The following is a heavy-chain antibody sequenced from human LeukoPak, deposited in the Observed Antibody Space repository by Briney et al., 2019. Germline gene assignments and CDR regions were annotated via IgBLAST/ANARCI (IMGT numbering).Heavy chain of an antibody. V-gene: IGHV3-30*18. CDR3: AKDLGGISA. J-gene: IGHJ5*02. CDR1: GFTFSNYG. D-gene: IGHD6-19*01. CDR2: ISYDGSNK. Sequence: GGSLRLSCAASGFTFSNYGMYWVRQAPGKGLEWVAVISYDGSNKYYADSVKGRFTISRDNSKNTLDLQINSLRAEDTAVYYCAKDLGGISAWGQGTLVTVSS.